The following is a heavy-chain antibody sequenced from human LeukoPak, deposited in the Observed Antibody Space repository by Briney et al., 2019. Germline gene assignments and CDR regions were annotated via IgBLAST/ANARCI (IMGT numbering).Heavy chain of an antibody. Sequence: ASVKVSCKASGYTFTSYYMHWVRQAPGQGLERMGWISAYNGNTNYAQKLQGRVTMTTDTSTSTAYMELRSLRSDDTAVYYCARDRVNFWSGYYTADYWGQGTLVTVSS. D-gene: IGHD3-3*01. CDR3: ARDRVNFWSGYYTADY. J-gene: IGHJ4*02. CDR2: ISAYNGNT. CDR1: GYTFTSYY. V-gene: IGHV1-18*04.